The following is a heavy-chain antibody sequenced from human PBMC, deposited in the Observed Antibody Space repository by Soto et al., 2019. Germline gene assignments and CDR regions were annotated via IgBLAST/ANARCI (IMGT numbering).Heavy chain of an antibody. CDR2: VNPSGGHT. Sequence: QVQLMQSGAEVKKPGASVKVSCKASGDTFTDYYIHWVRQAPGQGLEWMGTVNPSGGHTTYAQHFLGRVTMTRDTSTSTLYMELTSLTSDDTAIYYCARGGHDVVVTAALDYWGQGTLVTVSS. CDR1: GDTFTDYY. J-gene: IGHJ4*02. V-gene: IGHV1-46*01. CDR3: ARGGHDVVVTAALDY. D-gene: IGHD2-21*02.